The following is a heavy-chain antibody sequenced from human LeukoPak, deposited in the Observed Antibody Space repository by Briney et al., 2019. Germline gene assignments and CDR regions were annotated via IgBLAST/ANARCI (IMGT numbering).Heavy chain of an antibody. V-gene: IGHV4-30-4*01. D-gene: IGHD4/OR15-4a*01. CDR3: ARVDYIDYGMDV. CDR1: GGSISSGDYY. Sequence: SQTLSLTCTVSGGSISSGDYYWSWIRHPPGKGLEWIGYIYYSGSTYYNPSLKSRVTISVDTSKNQFSLKLSSVTAADTAVYYCARVDYIDYGMDVWGQGTTVTVSS. CDR2: IYYSGST. J-gene: IGHJ6*02.